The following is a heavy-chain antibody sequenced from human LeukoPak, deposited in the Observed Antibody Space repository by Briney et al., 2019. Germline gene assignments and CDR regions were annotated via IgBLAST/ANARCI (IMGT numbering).Heavy chain of an antibody. CDR1: GYSISSGYY. CDR2: ISSSSSTI. Sequence: LSLTCTVSGYSISSGYYWGWIRQPPGKGLEWVSYISSSSSTIYYADSVKGRFTISRDNAKNSLYLQMNSLRAEDTAVYYCARDPSSWLDYWGQGTLVTVSS. J-gene: IGHJ4*02. V-gene: IGHV3-11*04. D-gene: IGHD2-15*01. CDR3: ARDPSSWLDY.